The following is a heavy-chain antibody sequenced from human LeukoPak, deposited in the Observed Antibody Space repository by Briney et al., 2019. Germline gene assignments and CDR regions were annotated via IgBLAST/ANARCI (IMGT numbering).Heavy chain of an antibody. D-gene: IGHD6-13*01. V-gene: IGHV4-39*07. Sequence: PSETLSLTCTVSGGSISSSPYYWGWIRQPPGKGLEWIGSIYYSGSTYYNPSLKSRVTISVGTSKNQFSLKLSSVTAADTAVYYCARSTTWVQLVDYWGQGTLVTVSS. CDR1: GGSISSSPYY. J-gene: IGHJ4*02. CDR3: ARSTTWVQLVDY. CDR2: IYYSGST.